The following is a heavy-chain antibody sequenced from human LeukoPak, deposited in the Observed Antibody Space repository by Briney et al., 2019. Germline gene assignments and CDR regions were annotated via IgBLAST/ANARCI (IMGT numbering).Heavy chain of an antibody. D-gene: IGHD3-3*01. CDR3: AKSPFYDFWSGYSTSNFGLDY. CDR1: GFTFSSYA. J-gene: IGHJ4*02. CDR2: ISGSGGST. Sequence: GGSLRLSCAASGFTFSSYAMSWVRQAPGKGLEWVSAISGSGGSTYYADSVKGRFTISRDNSKNTLYLQMNSLRAEDTAVYYCAKSPFYDFWSGYSTSNFGLDYWGQGTLVTVSS. V-gene: IGHV3-23*01.